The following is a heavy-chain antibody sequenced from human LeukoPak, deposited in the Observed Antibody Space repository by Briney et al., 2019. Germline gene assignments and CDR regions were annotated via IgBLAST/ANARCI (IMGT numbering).Heavy chain of an antibody. J-gene: IGHJ4*02. CDR2: IYYSGST. CDR1: GGSISSYY. V-gene: IGHV4-59*13. D-gene: IGHD5-12*01. Sequence: SETLSLTCTVSGGSISSYYWSWIRQPPGKGLEWIGYIYYSGSTNYNPSLKSRVTISVDTSKNQLSLKLSSVTAADTAVYYCAREVYSGYDFPQPIDYWGQGTLVTVAS. CDR3: AREVYSGYDFPQPIDY.